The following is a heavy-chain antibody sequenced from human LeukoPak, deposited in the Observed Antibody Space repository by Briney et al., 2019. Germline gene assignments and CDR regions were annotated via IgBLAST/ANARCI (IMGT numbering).Heavy chain of an antibody. Sequence: PSETLSLTCTVSGGSISSHYWSWIRQPPGKGLEWIGYICYSGSTNYNPSLKSRVTISVDTSKNQFSLKLSSVTAADTAVYYCAKTYCSSTSCYDTEDYYYYYMDVWGKGTTVTVSS. CDR2: ICYSGST. CDR1: GGSISSHY. D-gene: IGHD2-2*01. CDR3: AKTYCSSTSCYDTEDYYYYYMDV. J-gene: IGHJ6*03. V-gene: IGHV4-59*11.